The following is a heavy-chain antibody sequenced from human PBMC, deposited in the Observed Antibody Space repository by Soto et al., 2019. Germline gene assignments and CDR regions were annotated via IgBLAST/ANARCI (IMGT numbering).Heavy chain of an antibody. CDR1: GYTFTNYA. J-gene: IGHJ4*02. D-gene: IGHD5-18*01. V-gene: IGHV1-3*01. CDR2: INPGNGNT. CDR3: ARSEGGGRMVTSFDY. Sequence: SVKVSCKASGYTFTNYAMHWVRQAPVQRLEWMGWINPGNGNTKYSQKLQGRVTITRDTSASTAYMELSSLRSEDTAVYHCARSEGGGRMVTSFDYWGQGTLVTVSS.